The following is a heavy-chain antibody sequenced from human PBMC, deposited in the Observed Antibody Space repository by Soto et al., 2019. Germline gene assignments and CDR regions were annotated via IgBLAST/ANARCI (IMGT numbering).Heavy chain of an antibody. V-gene: IGHV3-74*01. CDR2: IHSDGSST. CDR3: AGSAVELPLRGWYFDL. Sequence: EVQLVESGGGLVQPGGSLRLSCAASGFTFSSYWMHWVRQAPGKGLVWVSRIHSDGSSTSYADSVKGRFTISRDNPKNTMYRQIDSLRAEDTAVYYCAGSAVELPLRGWYFDLWGGGALGTVSS. D-gene: IGHD1-26*01. J-gene: IGHJ2*01. CDR1: GFTFSSYW.